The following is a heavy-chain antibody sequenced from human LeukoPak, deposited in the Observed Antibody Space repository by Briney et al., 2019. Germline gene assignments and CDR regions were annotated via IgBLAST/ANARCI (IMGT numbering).Heavy chain of an antibody. CDR3: ARDSSEFRSLIFH. V-gene: IGHV1-69*13. J-gene: IGHJ1*01. CDR2: ITPMFGTA. CDR1: GYSFTTYG. D-gene: IGHD3-3*01. Sequence: SVKVSCKASGYSFTTYGFSWVRQAPGQGLEWMGGITPMFGTAKYAQKFQGRVTITADESTSTAYMELSSLRSEDTAVYYCARDSSEFRSLIFHWGQGTLVTVSS.